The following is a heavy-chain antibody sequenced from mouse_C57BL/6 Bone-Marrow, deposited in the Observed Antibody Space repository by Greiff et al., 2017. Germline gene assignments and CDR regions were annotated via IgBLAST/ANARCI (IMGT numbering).Heavy chain of an antibody. CDR2: IYPRDGST. CDR1: GYTFTDHT. V-gene: IGHV1-78*01. CDR3: ARGVYYYGSSQYYFDY. Sequence: HVQLQQSDAELVKPGASVKISCKVSGYTFTDHTIHWMKQRPEQGLEWIGYIYPRDGSTKYNEKFKGKATLTADKSSGTAYMQRNSLASEDSAVYFCARGVYYYGSSQYYFDYWGQGTTLTVSS. D-gene: IGHD1-1*01. J-gene: IGHJ2*01.